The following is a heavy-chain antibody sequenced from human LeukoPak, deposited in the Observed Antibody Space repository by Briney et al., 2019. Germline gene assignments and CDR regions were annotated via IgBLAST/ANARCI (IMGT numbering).Heavy chain of an antibody. J-gene: IGHJ3*02. V-gene: IGHV3-23*01. D-gene: IGHD3-22*01. Sequence: GGSLRLSCAASGFTFSSSAMNWVRQAPGKGLEWVSLITSDGRTYYADSVKGRFTISRDNSKNTLCLQMNSLRAEDTAVYYCAKMYYYDSSGYDAFDIWGQGTMVTVSS. CDR2: ITSDGRT. CDR1: GFTFSSSA. CDR3: AKMYYYDSSGYDAFDI.